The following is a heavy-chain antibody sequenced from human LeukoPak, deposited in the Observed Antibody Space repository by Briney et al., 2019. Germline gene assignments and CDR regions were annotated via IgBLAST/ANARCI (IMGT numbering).Heavy chain of an antibody. CDR1: GFIFADHG. CDR2: INWNGGST. D-gene: IGHD1-26*01. V-gene: IGHV3-20*04. J-gene: IGHJ4*02. CDR3: ARGEWDLRD. Sequence: LTGGSLRLSCAASGFIFADHGMTWVRQVPGKGLEWVAGINWNGGSTGYVDSVKGRFTISRDNAKNVLFLEMNNLRAEDTAFYYCARGEWDLRDWGQGTLVIVSS.